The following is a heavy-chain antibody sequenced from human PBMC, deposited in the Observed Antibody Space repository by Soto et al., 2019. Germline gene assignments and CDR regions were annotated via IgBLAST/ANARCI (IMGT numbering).Heavy chain of an antibody. J-gene: IGHJ4*02. Sequence: SETLSLTCTVSGGSIGGHYWIWIRQPPGKGLEWIGYIFYSGSTNYNPSLKSRVTISVDTSKNQFSLKLSSVTAADTAVYYCARVGSSGWAPDYWGQGTLVTVSS. CDR2: IFYSGST. CDR3: ARVGSSGWAPDY. V-gene: IGHV4-59*11. D-gene: IGHD6-19*01. CDR1: GGSIGGHY.